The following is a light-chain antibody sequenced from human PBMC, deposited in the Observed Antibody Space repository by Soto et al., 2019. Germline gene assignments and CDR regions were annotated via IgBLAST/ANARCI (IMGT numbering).Light chain of an antibody. CDR3: SSYAASTNYV. CDR2: EVT. V-gene: IGLV2-14*01. Sequence: QSALTQPASVSGSPGQSITISCTGTSNDVGIYNYVSWYQQHPGKAPKLIIYEVTNRPSGVSDRFSGSKSDNTASLTVSGLQADDEADYYCSSYAASTNYVFGTGTKVTVL. CDR1: SNDVGIYNY. J-gene: IGLJ1*01.